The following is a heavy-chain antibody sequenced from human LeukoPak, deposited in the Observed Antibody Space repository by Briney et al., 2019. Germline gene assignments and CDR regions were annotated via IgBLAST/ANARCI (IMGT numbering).Heavy chain of an antibody. CDR1: GYTFTGYY. J-gene: IGHJ5*02. D-gene: IGHD6-13*01. CDR2: INPNSGGT. CDR3: ARSPGIAAAGTEDIWFDP. Sequence: ASVKVSCKASGYTFTGYYMHWVRQAPGQGLEWMGWINPNSGGTNYAQKFQGWVTMTRDTSISTAYMELSRLRSDDTAVYYCARSPGIAAAGTEDIWFDPWGQGTLVTVSS. V-gene: IGHV1-2*04.